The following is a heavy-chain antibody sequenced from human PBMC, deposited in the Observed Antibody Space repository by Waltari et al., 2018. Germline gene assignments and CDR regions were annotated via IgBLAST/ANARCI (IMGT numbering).Heavy chain of an antibody. Sequence: QLQLQESGPGLVKPSETLSLTCTVSGGSISSSSYYWGWIRQPPGKGLEWIGSIYYSGSTYYNPSLKSRVTISVHTSKTQFSLKLSAVTAADTAVYYCARQPRIAAAGTRSYWGQGTLVTVSS. J-gene: IGHJ4*02. V-gene: IGHV4-39*01. CDR3: ARQPRIAAAGTRSY. D-gene: IGHD6-13*01. CDR2: IYYSGST. CDR1: GGSISSSSYY.